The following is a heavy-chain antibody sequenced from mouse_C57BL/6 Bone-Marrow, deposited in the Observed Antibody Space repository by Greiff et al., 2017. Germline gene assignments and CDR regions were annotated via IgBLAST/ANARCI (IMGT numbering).Heavy chain of an antibody. CDR3: TGSQAWFAY. D-gene: IGHD1-1*01. CDR2: IDPENGDT. Sequence: VQLKQSGAELVRPGASVKLSCTASGFNIKDDYMHWVKQRPEQGLEWIGWIDPENGDTEYASKFQGKATIPADTSSNTAYLQLSSLTSEDTAVYYCTGSQAWFAYWGQGTLVTVSA. V-gene: IGHV14-4*01. CDR1: GFNIKDDY. J-gene: IGHJ3*01.